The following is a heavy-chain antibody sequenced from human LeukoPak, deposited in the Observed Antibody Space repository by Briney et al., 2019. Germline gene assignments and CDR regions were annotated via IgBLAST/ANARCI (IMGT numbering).Heavy chain of an antibody. Sequence: PSETLSLTCAVSGGSISSGGYSWSWIRQPPGKGLEWIGYIYHSGSTYYNPSLKSRVTISVDRPKNQFSLKLSSVTAADTAVYYCARGRDGYRKGYFDYWGQGTLVAVSS. CDR1: GGSISSGGYS. CDR3: ARGRDGYRKGYFDY. V-gene: IGHV4-30-2*01. CDR2: IYHSGST. J-gene: IGHJ4*02. D-gene: IGHD5-24*01.